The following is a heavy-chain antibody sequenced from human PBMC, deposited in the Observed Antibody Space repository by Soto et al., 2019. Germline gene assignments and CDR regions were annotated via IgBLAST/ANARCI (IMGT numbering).Heavy chain of an antibody. V-gene: IGHV1-69*13. CDR2: IITIFGTA. CDR1: GRPFSSYA. CDR3: ARHIGGDATIPYYYGMDV. Sequence: SVKVSCRASGRPFSSYAISWVRQAPEQGLEWMGGIITIFGTANYAQKFQRRVTLTADECTSTAYMELSSLRSEDTAVYYWARHIGGDATIPYYYGMDVWGQGTTVTVSS. J-gene: IGHJ6*02. D-gene: IGHD5-12*01.